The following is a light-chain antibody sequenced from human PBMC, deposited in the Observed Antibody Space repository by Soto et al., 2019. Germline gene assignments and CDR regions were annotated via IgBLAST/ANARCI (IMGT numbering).Light chain of an antibody. J-gene: IGLJ2*01. CDR1: TSNIGAGYD. Sequence: QAVVTQPPSVSGAPGQRVTISCTGSTSNIGAGYDVQWYQQLPGTAPKLLIFGNTNRPSGVPDRISGSKSGTSASLAFTGLQADDEAEYHCQSFDSSLSGWVFGGGTKLTVL. CDR3: QSFDSSLSGWV. V-gene: IGLV1-40*01. CDR2: GNT.